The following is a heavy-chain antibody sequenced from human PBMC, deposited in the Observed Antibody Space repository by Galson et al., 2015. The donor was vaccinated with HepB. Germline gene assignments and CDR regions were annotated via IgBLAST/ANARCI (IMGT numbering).Heavy chain of an antibody. Sequence: SLRLSCAASGFTFSSYWMSRVRQAPGKGLEWVANIKQDGSEKYYVDSVKGRFTISRDNAKNSLYLQMNSLRAEDTAVYYCARPMVRGEVRWFDPWGQGTLVTVSS. CDR2: IKQDGSEK. CDR1: GFTFSSYW. J-gene: IGHJ5*02. D-gene: IGHD3-10*01. V-gene: IGHV3-7*01. CDR3: ARPMVRGEVRWFDP.